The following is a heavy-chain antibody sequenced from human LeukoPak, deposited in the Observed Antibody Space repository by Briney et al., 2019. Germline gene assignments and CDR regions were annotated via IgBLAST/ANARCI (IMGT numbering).Heavy chain of an antibody. D-gene: IGHD5-18*01. Sequence: SETLSLTCSVTGGDISTYHWSWIRQSPCEAFEYIGNVYYSGSTNYNPSLRSRVTISVDVSKNQFSLNVRSVTAADTAVYYCARGSGSYGFFDVWGQGTLVTVSA. V-gene: IGHV4-59*13. CDR1: GGDISTYH. CDR2: VYYSGST. CDR3: ARGSGSYGFFDV. J-gene: IGHJ4*02.